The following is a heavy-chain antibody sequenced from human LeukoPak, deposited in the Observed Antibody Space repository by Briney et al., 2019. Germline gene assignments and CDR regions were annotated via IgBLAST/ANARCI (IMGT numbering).Heavy chain of an antibody. V-gene: IGHV3-23*01. Sequence: GGSLRLSCAASGFTFSSYAMSWDRQAPGKGLEWVSAISGSGGSTYYADSVKGRFTISRDNSKNTLYLQMNSLRAEDTAVYYCAKALDSLGGINYFDYWGQGTLVTVSS. J-gene: IGHJ4*02. CDR2: ISGSGGST. CDR1: GFTFSSYA. CDR3: AKALDSLGGINYFDY. D-gene: IGHD3-16*01.